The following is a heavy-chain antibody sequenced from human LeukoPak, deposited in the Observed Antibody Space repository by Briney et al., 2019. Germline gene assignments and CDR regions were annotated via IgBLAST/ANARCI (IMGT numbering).Heavy chain of an antibody. CDR1: GFTFSSYS. CDR3: ARWASGLTGTTGGGYFDY. J-gene: IGHJ4*02. CDR2: ISSSSSTI. D-gene: IGHD1-20*01. V-gene: IGHV3-48*01. Sequence: GGSLRLSCAASGFTFSSYSMNWVRQAPGKGLEWVSYISSSSSTIYYADSVKGRFTISRDNAKNSLYLQMNSLRAEDTALYYCARWASGLTGTTGGGYFDYWGQGTLVTVSS.